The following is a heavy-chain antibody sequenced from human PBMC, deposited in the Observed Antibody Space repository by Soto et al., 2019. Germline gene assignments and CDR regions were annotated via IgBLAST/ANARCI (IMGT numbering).Heavy chain of an antibody. D-gene: IGHD1-26*01. CDR1: GGSISSYY. V-gene: IGHV4-59*01. CDR2: IYYSGST. CDR3: ARASYYSYYYYGMDV. Sequence: SETLSLTCTVSGGSISSYYWSWIRQPPGKGLEWIGYIYYSGSTNYNPSLKSRVTISVDTSKNQFSLKLSSVTAADTAVYYCARASYYSYYYYGMDVWGQGTTVTV. J-gene: IGHJ6*02.